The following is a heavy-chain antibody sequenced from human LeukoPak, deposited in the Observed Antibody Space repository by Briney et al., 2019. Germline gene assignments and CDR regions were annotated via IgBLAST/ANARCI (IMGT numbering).Heavy chain of an antibody. CDR3: ARFMITPPDAFDI. V-gene: IGHV4-30-4*08. CDR1: GGSISSGDYH. D-gene: IGHD3-16*01. CDR2: IYYSGST. J-gene: IGHJ3*02. Sequence: PSETLSLTCTVSGGSISSGDYHWSWIRQPPGKGLEWIGYIYYSGSTYYNPSLKSRVTISVDTSKNQFSLKLSSVTAADTAVYYCARFMITPPDAFDIWGQGTMVTVSS.